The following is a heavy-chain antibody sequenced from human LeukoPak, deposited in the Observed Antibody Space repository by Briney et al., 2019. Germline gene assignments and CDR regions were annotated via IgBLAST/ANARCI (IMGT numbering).Heavy chain of an antibody. CDR1: GGTFSSYA. CDR3: ARVRSLRYFDWPYDY. CDR2: IIPIFGTA. V-gene: IGHV1-69*06. J-gene: IGHJ4*02. D-gene: IGHD3-9*01. Sequence: ASVKVSCKASGGTFSSYATSWVRQAPGQGLEWMGGIIPIFGTANYAQKFQGRVTITADKSTSTAYMELSSLRSEDTAVYYCARVRSLRYFDWPYDYWGQGTLVTVSS.